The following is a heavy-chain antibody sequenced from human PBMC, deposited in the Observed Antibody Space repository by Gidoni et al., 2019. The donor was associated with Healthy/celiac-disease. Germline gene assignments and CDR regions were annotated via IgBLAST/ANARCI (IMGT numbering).Heavy chain of an antibody. CDR3: AKDYYDNNAFDI. Sequence: EVQLVESGGGLVQHGRSLRLSCAASGFTFDDYAMHWVRQAPGKGLEWVSGISWNSGSIGYADSVKGRFTISRDNAKNSLYLQMNSLRAEDTALYYCAKDYYDNNAFDIWGQGTMVTVSS. J-gene: IGHJ3*02. V-gene: IGHV3-9*01. CDR2: ISWNSGSI. CDR1: GFTFDDYA. D-gene: IGHD3-22*01.